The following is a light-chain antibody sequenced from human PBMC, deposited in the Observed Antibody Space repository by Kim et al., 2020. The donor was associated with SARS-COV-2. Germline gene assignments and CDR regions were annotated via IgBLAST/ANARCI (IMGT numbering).Light chain of an antibody. J-gene: IGKJ1*01. CDR1: QSISSW. V-gene: IGKV1-5*03. CDR2: KAS. Sequence: DIQMTQSPSTLSASVGDRVTITCRASQSISSWLAWYQQKPGKAPKLLIYKASSLESGVPSRFSGSGSGTEFTLTISSLQPDDFATYYCKQKGTFGQGTKVDIK. CDR3: KQKGT.